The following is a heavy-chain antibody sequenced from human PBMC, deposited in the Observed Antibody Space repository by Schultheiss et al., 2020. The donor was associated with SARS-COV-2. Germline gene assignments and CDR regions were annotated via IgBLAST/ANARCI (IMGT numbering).Heavy chain of an antibody. Sequence: GESLKISCTASGFTFGDYAMSWVRQAPGKGLEWVGFIRSKAYGGTTEYAASVKGRFTISRDDSKSIAYLQMNSLKTEDTAVYYCTRDLLGPNYYYYYMDVWGKGTTVTVSS. V-gene: IGHV3-49*04. CDR3: TRDLLGPNYYYYYMDV. J-gene: IGHJ6*03. D-gene: IGHD2/OR15-2a*01. CDR1: GFTFGDYA. CDR2: IRSKAYGGTT.